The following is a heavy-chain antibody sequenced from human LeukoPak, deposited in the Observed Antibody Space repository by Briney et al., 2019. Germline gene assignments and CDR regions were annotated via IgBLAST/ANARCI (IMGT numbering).Heavy chain of an antibody. J-gene: IGHJ6*03. CDR1: GGTFSSYA. CDR3: ATRIAAAGTRNYYYYYMDV. Sequence: SVKVSCKASGGTFSSYAISWVRQAPGQGLEWMGGIIPIFGTANYAQKFQGRVTITADESTSTAYMELSSLRSEDTAMYYCATRIAAAGTRNYYYYYMDVWGKGTTVTVSS. V-gene: IGHV1-69*01. CDR2: IIPIFGTA. D-gene: IGHD6-13*01.